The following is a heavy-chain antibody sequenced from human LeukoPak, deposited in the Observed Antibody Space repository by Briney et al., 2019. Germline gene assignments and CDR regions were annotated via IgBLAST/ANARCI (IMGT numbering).Heavy chain of an antibody. Sequence: GGSLRLSCAASGFTISDYSMSWIRQAPGKGLEWVSHISSGGTTIYYADSVKGRFTISSDNAKNSLDLQMNSLRAEDTAVYYCAELGITMIGGVWGKGTTVTISS. V-gene: IGHV3-11*04. CDR1: GFTISDYS. CDR2: ISSGGTTI. D-gene: IGHD3-10*02. CDR3: AELGITMIGGV. J-gene: IGHJ6*04.